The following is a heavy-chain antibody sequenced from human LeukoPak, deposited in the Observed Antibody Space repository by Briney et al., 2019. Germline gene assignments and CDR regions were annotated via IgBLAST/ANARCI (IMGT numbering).Heavy chain of an antibody. CDR3: ARESWGVAAAGYYYYYMDV. Sequence: PSETLSLTCTVSGGSITSSSYCWGWIRQPPGKGLEWIGNIYYSGSTYYSPSLKSRVTISVDTSKNQFSLKLSSVTAADTAVYYCARESWGVAAAGYYYYYMDVWGKGTTVTISS. V-gene: IGHV4-39*07. J-gene: IGHJ6*03. D-gene: IGHD6-13*01. CDR2: IYYSGST. CDR1: GGSITSSSYC.